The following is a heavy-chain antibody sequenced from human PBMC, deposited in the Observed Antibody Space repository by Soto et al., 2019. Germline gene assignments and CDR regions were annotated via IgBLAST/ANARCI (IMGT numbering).Heavy chain of an antibody. V-gene: IGHV1-46*03. Sequence: EASVKVSCKASGYIFTGYYIHWVRQAPGQGLEWMGWINPFDGSRMFAQSFQGRVTMTRDTSTSTVYMEVSSLRSEDTAVYYCSRVDPGETSPFDHCGQGTLVTVSS. CDR2: INPFDGSR. J-gene: IGHJ4*02. CDR1: GYIFTGYY. CDR3: SRVDPGETSPFDH. D-gene: IGHD3-10*01.